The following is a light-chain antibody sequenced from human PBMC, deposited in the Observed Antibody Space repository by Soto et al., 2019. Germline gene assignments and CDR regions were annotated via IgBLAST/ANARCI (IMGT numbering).Light chain of an antibody. CDR2: GAS. J-gene: IGKJ3*01. V-gene: IGKV1D-12*01. Sequence: DIQMTQSPSSVSASLGDRVTITCRASRDISTWLAWYQQKPGKAPKLLIYGASNLQSGVPSRFSGRGSGTDLTLTISSLQPEDFGTYYCPQANSFPFIFAPGTKVHL. CDR1: RDISTW. CDR3: PQANSFPFI.